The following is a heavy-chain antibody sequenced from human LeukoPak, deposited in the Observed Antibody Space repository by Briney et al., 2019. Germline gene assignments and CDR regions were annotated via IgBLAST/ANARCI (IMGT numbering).Heavy chain of an antibody. Sequence: AGGSLRLSCAASGFTFSSYGMHWVRQAPGKGLEWVAFIRYDRSNKYYADSVKGRFTISRDNSKNTLYLQMNSLRAEDTAVYYCAKGYDFWSRGDYWGQGTLVTVSS. D-gene: IGHD3-3*01. CDR1: GFTFSSYG. J-gene: IGHJ4*02. CDR2: IRYDRSNK. V-gene: IGHV3-30*02. CDR3: AKGYDFWSRGDY.